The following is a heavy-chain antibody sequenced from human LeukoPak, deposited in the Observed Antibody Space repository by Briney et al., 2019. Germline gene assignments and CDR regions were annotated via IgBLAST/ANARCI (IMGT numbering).Heavy chain of an antibody. CDR1: GYTFTGYY. Sequence: ASVKVSCKASGYTFTGYYMHWVRQAPGQGLEWMGWINPNSGGTNYAQKFQGWVTMTGDTSISTAYMELSRLRSDDTAVYYCARGSGSYYDFDYWGQGTLVTVSS. CDR2: INPNSGGT. V-gene: IGHV1-2*04. J-gene: IGHJ4*02. CDR3: ARGSGSYYDFDY. D-gene: IGHD3-10*01.